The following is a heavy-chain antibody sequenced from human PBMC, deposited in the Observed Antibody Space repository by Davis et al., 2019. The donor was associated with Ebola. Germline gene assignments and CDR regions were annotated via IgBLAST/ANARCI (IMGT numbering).Heavy chain of an antibody. CDR2: IYHSGST. V-gene: IGHV4-4*02. CDR1: GGSISSSNW. J-gene: IGHJ5*02. D-gene: IGHD4-23*01. Sequence: MPSETLSLTCAVSGGSISSSNWWSWVRQPPGKGLEWSGEIYHSGSTNYNPSLKSRVTISVDKSKNQFSLKLSTVTAADTAVYYCARSTVVTPGNNWFDPWGQGSLVTVSS. CDR3: ARSTVVTPGNNWFDP.